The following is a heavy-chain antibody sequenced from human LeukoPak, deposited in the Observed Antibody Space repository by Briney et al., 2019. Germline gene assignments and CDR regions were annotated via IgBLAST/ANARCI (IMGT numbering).Heavy chain of an antibody. D-gene: IGHD4-17*01. CDR2: INHSGST. V-gene: IGHV4-34*01. CDR3: ARPSINYGDYAI. Sequence: PSETLSLTCAVYGGSFSGYYWSWIRQPPGKGLEWIGEINHSGSTNYNPSLKSRVTISVDTSKNQFSLKLSSVTAADTAVYYCARPSINYGDYAIWGQGTLVTVSS. CDR1: GGSFSGYY. J-gene: IGHJ4*02.